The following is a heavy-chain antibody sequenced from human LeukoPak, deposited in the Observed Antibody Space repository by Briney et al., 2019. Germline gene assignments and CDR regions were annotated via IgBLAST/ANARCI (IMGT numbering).Heavy chain of an antibody. Sequence: GGSLRLSCAASGFTFSSYAMSWVRQAPGKGLEWVSAISGSGGSTYYADSVKGRFTISRDNSKNTLYLQMNSLRAEDTAVYYCAKVAVVIPAAGSSLDYWGQGTLVTVSS. CDR3: AKVAVVIPAAGSSLDY. CDR2: ISGSGGST. D-gene: IGHD2-2*01. J-gene: IGHJ4*02. V-gene: IGHV3-23*01. CDR1: GFTFSSYA.